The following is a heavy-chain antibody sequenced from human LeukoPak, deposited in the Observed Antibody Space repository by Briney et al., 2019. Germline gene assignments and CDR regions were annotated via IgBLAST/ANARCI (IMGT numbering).Heavy chain of an antibody. CDR1: GFIFSDYG. D-gene: IGHD3-10*01. Sequence: GGSLRLSCAASGFIFSDYGMRWVRQAPGKGLEWVTMVRNDGGDKYYADSVRGRFTISRDNSKNTLYLQMNSLRPEDTAVYYCAKHYYGSGIQKYYFDYWGQGTLVTVSS. J-gene: IGHJ4*02. V-gene: IGHV3-30*02. CDR2: VRNDGGDK. CDR3: AKHYYGSGIQKYYFDY.